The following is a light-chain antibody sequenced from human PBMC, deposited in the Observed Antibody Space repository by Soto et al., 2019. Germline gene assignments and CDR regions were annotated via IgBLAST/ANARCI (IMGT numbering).Light chain of an antibody. V-gene: IGKV1-9*01. CDR3: QQLYTLPFT. CDR1: HDISTF. CDR2: EAS. J-gene: IGKJ5*01. Sequence: DIQVTQSPSLLSASIGDRVTITCRASHDISTFLAWYQQKPGKAPKLLIYEASTLQGGVPSRFSGSGSGTEFTLTISGLLPEDFAAYHCQQLYTLPFTFAQGTRLEIK.